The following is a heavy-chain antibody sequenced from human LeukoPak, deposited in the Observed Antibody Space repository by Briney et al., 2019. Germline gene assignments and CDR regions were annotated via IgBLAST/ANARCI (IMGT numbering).Heavy chain of an antibody. V-gene: IGHV3-23*01. D-gene: IGHD2-8*02. CDR1: GFTSSRYG. CDR3: AKGTGGHTYSASDC. CDR2: ISGSGGGT. Sequence: PGGSLRLSSAAPGFTSSRYGMNWVRQALGKGRGWVSGISGSGGGTVYADSVKGRFTISRDNSKNTLYLQMNSLRVEDTAVFYCAKGTGGHTYSASDCWGQGTLVTVSS. J-gene: IGHJ4*02.